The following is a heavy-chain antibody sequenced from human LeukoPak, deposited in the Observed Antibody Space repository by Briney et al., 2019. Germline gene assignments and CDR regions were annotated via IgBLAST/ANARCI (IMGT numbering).Heavy chain of an antibody. J-gene: IGHJ4*02. CDR2: ISYDGSNK. CDR1: EFTFSNYA. Sequence: HSGRSLRLSCAASEFTFSNYAMSWVRQAPGKGLEWVAVISYDGSNKYYADSVKGRFTISRDNSKNTLYLQMNSLRAEDTAVYYCASDSKRAFRATTGTEADYWGQGTLVTVSS. V-gene: IGHV3-30-3*01. D-gene: IGHD6-13*01. CDR3: ASDSKRAFRATTGTEADY.